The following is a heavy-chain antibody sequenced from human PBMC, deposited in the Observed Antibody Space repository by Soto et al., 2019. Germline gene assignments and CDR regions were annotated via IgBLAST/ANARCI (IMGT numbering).Heavy chain of an antibody. CDR2: ISWNSGSI. CDR1: GFTFDDYA. CDR3: AKDIGDIVVVPAATIAFDI. D-gene: IGHD2-2*01. Sequence: EVQLVESGGGLVQPGRSLRLSCAASGFTFDDYAMHLVRQAPGKGLEWVSGISWNSGSIGYADSVKGRFTISRDNAKNSLYLQMNSLRAEDTALYYCAKDIGDIVVVPAATIAFDIWGQGTMVTVSS. V-gene: IGHV3-9*01. J-gene: IGHJ3*02.